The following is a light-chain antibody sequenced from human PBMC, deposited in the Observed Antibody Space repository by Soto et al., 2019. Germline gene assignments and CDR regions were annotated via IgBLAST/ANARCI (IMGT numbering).Light chain of an antibody. CDR1: QSLSSY. CDR2: DAS. J-gene: IGKJ1*01. V-gene: IGKV3-11*01. CDR3: QQYGTYSRT. Sequence: EIVLTHSPSTLSLSAVERAALACWASQSLSSYLAWYQQKPGQAPRLLIYDASNRANGIPARFTGSGSGTDFTLTISSLQPDDFATYYCQQYGTYSRTFGQGTKVDIK.